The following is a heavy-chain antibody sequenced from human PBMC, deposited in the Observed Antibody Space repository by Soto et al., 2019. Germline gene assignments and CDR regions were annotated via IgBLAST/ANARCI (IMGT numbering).Heavy chain of an antibody. CDR1: GFTLQNYA. D-gene: IGHD3-16*01. V-gene: IGHV3-23*01. Sequence: LRLSCTASGFTLQNYAMAWVRQAPGKGLEWVSTLIGGHYGTAYSYSVKGRFTVSRDNSKNCPYLQMNSLGVEDTAMYFCAKGKSTGDIDWFDPWGQGSLVTVSS. J-gene: IGHJ5*02. CDR3: AKGKSTGDIDWFDP. CDR2: LIGGHYGT.